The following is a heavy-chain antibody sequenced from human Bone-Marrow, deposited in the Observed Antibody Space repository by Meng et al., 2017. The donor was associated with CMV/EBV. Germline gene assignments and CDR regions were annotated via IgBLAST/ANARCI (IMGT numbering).Heavy chain of an antibody. J-gene: IGHJ6*02. Sequence: ASVKVSCKASGYTFTSYGISWVRQAPGQGLEWMGWISAYNGNTTYAQKLQGRVTMTTDTSTSTAYMELSSLRSEDTAVYYCARVWAAGRPDYYGMDVWGQGTTVTVSS. CDR1: GYTFTSYG. V-gene: IGHV1-18*01. D-gene: IGHD6-13*01. CDR2: ISAYNGNT. CDR3: ARVWAAGRPDYYGMDV.